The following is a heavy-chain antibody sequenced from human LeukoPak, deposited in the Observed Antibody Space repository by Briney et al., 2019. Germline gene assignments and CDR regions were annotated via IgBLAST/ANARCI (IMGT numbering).Heavy chain of an antibody. CDR2: ISGSGGST. Sequence: PGGSLRLSCAASGFTFSSYAMSWVRQAPGKGLEWVSAISGSGGSTYYADSVKGRFTISRDNAKNSLYLQMNSLRAEDTAVYYCARDPAPFIAAAGRPYYFDYWGQGTLVTVSS. V-gene: IGHV3-23*01. CDR1: GFTFSSYA. CDR3: ARDPAPFIAAAGRPYYFDY. J-gene: IGHJ4*02. D-gene: IGHD6-13*01.